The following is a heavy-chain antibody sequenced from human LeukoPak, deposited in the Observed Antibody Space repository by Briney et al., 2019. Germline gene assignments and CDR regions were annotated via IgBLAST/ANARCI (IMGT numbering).Heavy chain of an antibody. CDR2: ISGSGVST. CDR3: ARGRIDYYDSSGKAGVDAFDI. Sequence: PGGTLRLSCAASGFTLSTYVMSWVRQTPGKGLEWVSAISGSGVSTYYADSVKGRFTISRDNSKNTLYLQMNSLRAEDTAVYYCARGRIDYYDSSGKAGVDAFDIWGQGTMVTVSS. D-gene: IGHD3-22*01. CDR1: GFTLSTYV. V-gene: IGHV3-23*01. J-gene: IGHJ3*02.